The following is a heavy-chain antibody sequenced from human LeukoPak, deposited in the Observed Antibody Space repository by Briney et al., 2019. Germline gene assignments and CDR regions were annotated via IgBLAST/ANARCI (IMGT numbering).Heavy chain of an antibody. CDR2: IYYSGST. V-gene: IGHV4-59*08. J-gene: IGHJ6*02. Sequence: PSETLSLTCTVSGGSISSYYWSWIRQPPGKGLEWIGYIYYSGSTNYNPSLNSRVTISVDTSKNQFSLKLSSVTAADTAVYYCAGQPMVRGVILGVWGQGPTVTVSS. CDR3: AGQPMVRGVILGV. D-gene: IGHD3-10*01. CDR1: GGSISSYY.